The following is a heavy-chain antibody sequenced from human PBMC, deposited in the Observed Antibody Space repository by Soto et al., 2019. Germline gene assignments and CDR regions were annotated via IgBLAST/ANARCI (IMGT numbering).Heavy chain of an antibody. J-gene: IGHJ3*02. Sequence: ASVKVSCKASGYTFTSYYMHWVRQAPGQGLEWMGIINPSGGSTSYAQKFQGRVTMTRDTSTSTVYMELSSLRSEDTAVFYFARVGGDYYDSDAFDIWGQGTMVTVSS. V-gene: IGHV1-46*01. CDR1: GYTFTSYY. CDR3: ARVGGDYYDSDAFDI. D-gene: IGHD3-22*01. CDR2: INPSGGST.